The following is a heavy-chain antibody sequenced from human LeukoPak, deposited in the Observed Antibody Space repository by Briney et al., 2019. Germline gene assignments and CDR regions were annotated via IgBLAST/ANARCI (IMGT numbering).Heavy chain of an antibody. Sequence: GGSLRLSCEASGLTFSNSWMHWVRQIPGKGLVWVSRMYGDMRDISYADSMKGRFTISRDNAKNTVYRQMNSLRGEDTAVYYCARDLGLRGSTWGQGTLVTVSS. D-gene: IGHD5-12*01. CDR1: GLTFSNSW. CDR3: ARDLGLRGST. CDR2: MYGDMRDI. J-gene: IGHJ5*02. V-gene: IGHV3-74*01.